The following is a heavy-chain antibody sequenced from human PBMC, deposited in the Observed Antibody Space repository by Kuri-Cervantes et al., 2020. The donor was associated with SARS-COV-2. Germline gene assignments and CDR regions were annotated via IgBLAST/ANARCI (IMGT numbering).Heavy chain of an antibody. V-gene: IGHV4-59*05. CDR3: ASQVDTAMAFDY. CDR2: IYYSGST. D-gene: IGHD5-18*01. Sequence: GSLRLSCAASGFTVSSNYMSWVRQAPGKGLEWIGSIYYSGSTYYNPSLKSRVTISVDTSKNQFSLKLSSVTAADTAVYYCASQVDTAMAFDYWGQGTLVTVSS. CDR1: GFTVSSNY. J-gene: IGHJ4*02.